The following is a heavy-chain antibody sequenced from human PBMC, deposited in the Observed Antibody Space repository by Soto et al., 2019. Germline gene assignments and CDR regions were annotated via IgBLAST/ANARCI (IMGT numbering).Heavy chain of an antibody. CDR2: INPSGTT. CDR1: GGSFSGYY. CDR3: TRGIAMKTAVQGGAPDKYFFDS. Sequence: QVQLQQWGAGLLKPSETLSLTCAVYGGSFSGYYWSWIRQPPGKGLEWLGEINPSGTTNYNPSLKSRVTISVDTSKNQFSLKLRSVTAADSAVYYCTRGIAMKTAVQGGAPDKYFFDSWGQGTLVTVSS. D-gene: IGHD2-21*01. J-gene: IGHJ4*02. V-gene: IGHV4-34*01.